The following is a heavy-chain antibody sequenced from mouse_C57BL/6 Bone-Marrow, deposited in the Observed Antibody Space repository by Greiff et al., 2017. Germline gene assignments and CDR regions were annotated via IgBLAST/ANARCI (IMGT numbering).Heavy chain of an antibody. V-gene: IGHV7-3*01. CDR1: GFTFTDYY. Sequence: DVHLVESGGGLVQPGGSLSLSCAASGFTFTDYYMSWVRQPPGKALEWLGFIRNKANGYTTEYSASVKGRFTISRDNSQSILYLQMNALRAEDSATYYCARSDYSNYDAMDYWGQGTSVTVSS. D-gene: IGHD2-5*01. CDR2: IRNKANGYTT. J-gene: IGHJ4*01. CDR3: ARSDYSNYDAMDY.